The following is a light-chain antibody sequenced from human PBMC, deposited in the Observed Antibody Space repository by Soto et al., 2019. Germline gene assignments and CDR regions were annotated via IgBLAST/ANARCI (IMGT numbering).Light chain of an antibody. CDR3: YSFAGFNTQ. CDR1: SSGIGTFNL. Sequence: QSALTQPASVSGSPGQSIAISCTGNSSGIGTFNLVSWYQQHPGKAPKLIIYEVNKRPSGISSRFSGSESGNTASLTISGLQAEDEADYYCYSFAGFNTQFGGGTKLTVL. J-gene: IGLJ2*01. V-gene: IGLV2-23*02. CDR2: EVN.